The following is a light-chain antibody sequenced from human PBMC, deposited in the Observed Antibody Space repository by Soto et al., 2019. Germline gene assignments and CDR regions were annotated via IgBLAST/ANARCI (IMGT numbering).Light chain of an antibody. J-gene: IGLJ1*01. Sequence: QSALTQPASVSGSPGQSITISCTGTSSDVGVHNAVSWYRQDPGKAPKLVIYDVTNRPSGVSNRFSGSKSGNTASLTISGLQTEDEADYYCSSFTSSITYVFGTGTQLTVL. CDR3: SSFTSSITYV. CDR1: SSDVGVHNA. V-gene: IGLV2-14*01. CDR2: DVT.